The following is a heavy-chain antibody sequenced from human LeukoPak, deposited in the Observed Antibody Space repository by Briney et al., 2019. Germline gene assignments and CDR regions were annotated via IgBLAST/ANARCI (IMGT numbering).Heavy chain of an antibody. CDR3: AKAPEGDFDY. J-gene: IGHJ4*02. CDR1: GFTVSSNY. Sequence: GGSLRLSCAASGFTVSSNYMSWVRQAPGKGLEWVSGISGSGGSTYYADSVKGRFTISRDNSKNTLYLQMNSLRAEDTAVFYCAKAPEGDFDYWGQGTLVTVSS. V-gene: IGHV3-23*01. CDR2: ISGSGGST.